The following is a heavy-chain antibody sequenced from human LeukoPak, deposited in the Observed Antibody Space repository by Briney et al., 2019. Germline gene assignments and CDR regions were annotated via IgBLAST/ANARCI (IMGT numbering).Heavy chain of an antibody. V-gene: IGHV3-30-3*01. Sequence: PGGSLRLSCAASGFTFSSYAMHWVRQAPGKGLEWVAVISYDGSNKYYADSVKGRFTISRDNSKNTLYPQMNSLRAEDTAVYYCAKVRSSSWFWGQGTLVTVSS. J-gene: IGHJ4*02. CDR1: GFTFSSYA. CDR2: ISYDGSNK. CDR3: AKVRSSSWF. D-gene: IGHD6-13*01.